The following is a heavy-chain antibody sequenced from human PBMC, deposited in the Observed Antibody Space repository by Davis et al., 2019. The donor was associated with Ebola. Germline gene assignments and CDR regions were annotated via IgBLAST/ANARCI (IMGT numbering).Heavy chain of an antibody. D-gene: IGHD3-22*01. J-gene: IGHJ6*02. CDR2: ISSSGSTI. CDR3: ARGDDSSGYLYYYGMDV. V-gene: IGHV3-48*03. Sequence: GGSLRLSCAASGFTFSSYEMNWVRQAPGKGLEWVSYISSSGSTIYYADSVKGRFTISRDNAKNSLYLQMNSLRAEDTAVYYCARGDDSSGYLYYYGMDVWGQGTTVTVSS. CDR1: GFTFSSYE.